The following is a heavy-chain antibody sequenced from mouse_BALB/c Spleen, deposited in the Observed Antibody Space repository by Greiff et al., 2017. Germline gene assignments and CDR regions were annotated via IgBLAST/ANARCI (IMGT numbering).Heavy chain of an antibody. D-gene: IGHD1-1*01. V-gene: IGHV3-2*02. CDR2: ISYSGST. Sequence: VQLKESGPGLVKPSQSLSLTCTVTGYSITSDYAWNWIRQFPGNKLEWMGYISYSGSTSYNPSLKSRISITRDTSKNQFFLQLNSVTTEDTATYYCARGSGKRGYYYAMDYWGQGTSVTVSS. J-gene: IGHJ4*01. CDR3: ARGSGKRGYYYAMDY. CDR1: GYSITSDYA.